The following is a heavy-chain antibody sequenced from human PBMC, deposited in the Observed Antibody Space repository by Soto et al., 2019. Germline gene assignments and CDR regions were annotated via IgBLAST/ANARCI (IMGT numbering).Heavy chain of an antibody. CDR1: GFTFSSYA. Sequence: GGSLRLSCAASGFTFSSYAMSWVRQAPGKGLEWVSAISGSGGSTYYADSVKGRFTISRDNAKNSLYLQMNSLRAEDTAVYYCARDLGPEDYGMDVWGQGTTVTVSS. J-gene: IGHJ6*02. D-gene: IGHD7-27*01. CDR2: ISGSGGST. CDR3: ARDLGPEDYGMDV. V-gene: IGHV3-23*01.